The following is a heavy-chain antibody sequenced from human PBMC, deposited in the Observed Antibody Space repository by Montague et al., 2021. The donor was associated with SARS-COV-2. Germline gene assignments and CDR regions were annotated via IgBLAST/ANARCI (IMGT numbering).Heavy chain of an antibody. V-gene: IGHV3-13*04. CDR1: RFTFGGYD. J-gene: IGHJ4*02. Sequence: SLRLSCAASRFTFGGYDMNWVRQAPGKGLEWVSAIGIGGDTYYLGSVKGRFIISRENAKNSLYLQMNSLRVGDTAVYYCARGGEWSSSSLPDYWGQGTLVPVSS. D-gene: IGHD6-6*01. CDR2: IGIGGDT. CDR3: ARGGEWSSSSLPDY.